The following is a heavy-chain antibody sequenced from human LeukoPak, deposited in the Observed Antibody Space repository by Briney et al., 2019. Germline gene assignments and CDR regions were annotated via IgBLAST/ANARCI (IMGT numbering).Heavy chain of an antibody. J-gene: IGHJ4*02. CDR2: ISGSGGST. CDR1: GFTFSSYA. CDR3: AKSTYYDYVWGSYRRRFDY. D-gene: IGHD3-16*02. V-gene: IGHV3-23*01. Sequence: GGSLRLSCAASGFTFSSYAMSWVRQAPGKGLEWVSAISGSGGSTYYADSVKGRFTISRDNSKNTLYLQMNSLRAEDTAVYYCAKSTYYDYVWGSYRRRFDYWGQGTLVTVSS.